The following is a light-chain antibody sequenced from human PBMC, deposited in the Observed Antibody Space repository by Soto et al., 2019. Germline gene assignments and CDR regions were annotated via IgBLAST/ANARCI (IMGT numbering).Light chain of an antibody. CDR3: AVWDQSLTGWV. CDR2: RDG. CDR1: SSNIGSHF. J-gene: IGLJ3*02. Sequence: QSVLTQPPSASGTPGQSLTIYCSGSSSNIGSHFVYWYQHLPGTAPKLLIFRDGQRPSGVPARFFGSKSGTSASLAITGLRSEDEADDYCAVWDQSLTGWVFGGGTKLTVL. V-gene: IGLV1-47*01.